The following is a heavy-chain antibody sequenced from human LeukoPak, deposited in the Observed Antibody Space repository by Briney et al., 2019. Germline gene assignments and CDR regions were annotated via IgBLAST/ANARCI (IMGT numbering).Heavy chain of an antibody. V-gene: IGHV4-30-4*01. Sequence: SQTLSLTCTVSGGSISSGDYYWSWLRQPPGKGLEWIGYIYYSGSTYYNPSLKSRVTISVDTSKNQFSLKLSSVTAADTAVYYCARDPSYGWFDPWGQGTLVTVSS. CDR2: IYYSGST. D-gene: IGHD5-18*01. J-gene: IGHJ5*02. CDR1: GGSISSGDYY. CDR3: ARDPSYGWFDP.